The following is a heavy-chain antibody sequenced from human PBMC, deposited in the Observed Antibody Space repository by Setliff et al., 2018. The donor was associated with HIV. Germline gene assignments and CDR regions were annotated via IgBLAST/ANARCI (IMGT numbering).Heavy chain of an antibody. CDR1: GYTLTELS. J-gene: IGHJ6*03. CDR2: FDPEDGET. CDR3: ARNPEMAALNYFYYYMDV. Sequence: VKVSCKVSGYTLTELSMHWVRQAPGKGLEWMGGFDPEDGETIYAQKFQGRLTITADKSTSTAYMELSSLRSEDTAVYYCARNPEMAALNYFYYYMDVWGKGTTVTVSS. D-gene: IGHD6-19*01. V-gene: IGHV1-24*01.